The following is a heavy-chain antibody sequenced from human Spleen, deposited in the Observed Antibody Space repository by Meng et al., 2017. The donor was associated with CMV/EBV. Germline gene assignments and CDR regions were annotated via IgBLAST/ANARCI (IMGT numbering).Heavy chain of an antibody. CDR1: GFTFSSYS. D-gene: IGHD2-21*01. J-gene: IGHJ3*02. CDR2: ISSSSSYI. V-gene: IGHV3-21*01. CDR3: VDDRGELWWHSFDI. Sequence: GESLKISXXXSGFTFSSYSMNWVRQAPGKGLEWVSSISSSSSYIYYXDSVKGRXTISRDXXKNSLYLQMNSLXXXNTAXYYCVDDRGELWWHSFDIWGQGTMVTVSS.